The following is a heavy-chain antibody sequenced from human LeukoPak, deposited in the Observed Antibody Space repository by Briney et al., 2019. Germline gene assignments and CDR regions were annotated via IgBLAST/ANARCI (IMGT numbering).Heavy chain of an antibody. CDR2: IYTSGST. D-gene: IGHD3-3*01. CDR1: GGSISSYY. Sequence: SETLSLTCTVSGGSISSYYWSWIRQPAGKGLELIGRIYTSGSTNYNPSLKSRVTMSVDTSKNQFSLKLSSVTAADTAVYYCARVPYDFWSGSFFDYWGQGTLVTVSS. J-gene: IGHJ4*02. CDR3: ARVPYDFWSGSFFDY. V-gene: IGHV4-4*07.